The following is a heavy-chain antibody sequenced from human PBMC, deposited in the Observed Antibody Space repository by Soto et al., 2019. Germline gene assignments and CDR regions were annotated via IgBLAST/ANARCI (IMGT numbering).Heavy chain of an antibody. CDR3: ARLNGYCSGGSCYYGRSYFDY. V-gene: IGHV4-39*01. CDR1: GGSIRIRSYY. Sequence: SETLSVTGTFAGGSIRIRSYYWGGIRQPPGNGMEWIGSIYYSGSTYYNPSLKSRVTISVDTSKNQFSLKLSSVTAADTAVYYCARLNGYCSGGSCYYGRSYFDYWGQGTLVTVSS. CDR2: IYYSGST. J-gene: IGHJ4*02. D-gene: IGHD2-15*01.